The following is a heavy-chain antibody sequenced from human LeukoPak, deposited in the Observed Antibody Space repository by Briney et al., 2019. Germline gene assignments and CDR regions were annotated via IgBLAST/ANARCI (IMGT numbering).Heavy chain of an antibody. V-gene: IGHV3-53*01. CDR2: IYTGGST. Sequence: GGSLRLSCAASGFTVSSNYMSWVRQAPGKGLEWVSVIYTGGSTYYADSVKGRFTISRDNSKNTLYLQMNSLGAEDTAVYYCARDGVINALDYWGQGTLVTVFS. CDR3: ARDGVINALDY. D-gene: IGHD3-3*01. J-gene: IGHJ4*02. CDR1: GFTVSSNY.